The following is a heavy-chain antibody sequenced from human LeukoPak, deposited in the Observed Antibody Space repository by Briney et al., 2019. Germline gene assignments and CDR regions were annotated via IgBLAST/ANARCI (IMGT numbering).Heavy chain of an antibody. CDR2: ISNSGRTV. CDR1: GFTFSNYE. Sequence: GGSLRLSCEVSGFTFSNYEMHWVRQAPGKGLEWVSYISNSGRTVYYADSVQGRFIISRDNAKNSLYLQMNSLGAEDTAFYYCARDRGVPGYCYDSSDYGHFDYWGQGTLVTVSS. J-gene: IGHJ4*02. CDR3: ARDRGVPGYCYDSSDYGHFDY. V-gene: IGHV3-48*03. D-gene: IGHD3-22*01.